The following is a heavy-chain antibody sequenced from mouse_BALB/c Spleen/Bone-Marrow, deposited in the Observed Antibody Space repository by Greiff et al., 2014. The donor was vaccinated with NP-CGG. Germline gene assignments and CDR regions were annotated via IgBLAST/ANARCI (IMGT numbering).Heavy chain of an antibody. D-gene: IGHD2-10*01. J-gene: IGHJ1*01. V-gene: IGHV1-14*01. CDR2: INPYNDGT. CDR1: GYTFTSYI. CDR3: ARPATYYGNFYWYFDV. Sequence: EVQLVESGPELVKPGASVKMSCKASGYTFTSYIMHWVEQKPGQGLEWIGYINPYNDGTKYNEKFKGKATLTSDKSSSTAYMELSSLTSEDSAVYYCARPATYYGNFYWYFDVWGAGTTVTVSS.